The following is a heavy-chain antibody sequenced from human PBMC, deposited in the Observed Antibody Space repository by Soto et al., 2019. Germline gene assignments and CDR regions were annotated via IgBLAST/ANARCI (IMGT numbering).Heavy chain of an antibody. CDR2: INAGNGNT. V-gene: IGHV1-3*01. D-gene: IGHD3-3*01. J-gene: IGHJ5*02. CDR1: GYTFTSYA. CDR3: ARGGHYDFWSGYYDVGDPGFDP. Sequence: ASVKVSCKASGYTFTSYAMHWVRQAPGQRLEWMGWINAGNGNTKYSQKFQGRVTITRDTSASTAYMELSSLRSEDTAVYYCARGGHYDFWSGYYDVGDPGFDPWGQGTLVTVSS.